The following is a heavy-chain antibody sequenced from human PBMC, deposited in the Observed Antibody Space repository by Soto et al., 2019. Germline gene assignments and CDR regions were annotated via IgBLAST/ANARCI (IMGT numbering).Heavy chain of an antibody. CDR3: SRGILV. V-gene: IGHV4-31*03. Sequence: QVQLQESGPGLVKPSQTLSLTCTVSGGSMNSGGYCWSWIRQHPGEGLEWIGCISYGGTTSYKPSLKSRVIISVDTSKNQFSLKLTSVTAADTAVYYCSRGILVWGQGTLITVSS. CDR1: GGSMNSGGYC. J-gene: IGHJ4*02. CDR2: ISYGGTT. D-gene: IGHD2-15*01.